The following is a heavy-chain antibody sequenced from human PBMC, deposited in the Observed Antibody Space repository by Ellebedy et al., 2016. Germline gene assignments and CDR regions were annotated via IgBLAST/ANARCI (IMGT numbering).Heavy chain of an antibody. V-gene: IGHV3-66*01. Sequence: GESLKISCAASGFTFSNAWMNWVRQAPGKGLEWVSVIYSGGSTYYADSVKGRFTISRDNSKNTLYLQMNSLRAEDTAVYYCARYRIAVAGTGAFDIWGQGTMVTVSS. CDR3: ARYRIAVAGTGAFDI. J-gene: IGHJ3*02. CDR2: IYSGGST. D-gene: IGHD6-19*01. CDR1: GFTFSNAW.